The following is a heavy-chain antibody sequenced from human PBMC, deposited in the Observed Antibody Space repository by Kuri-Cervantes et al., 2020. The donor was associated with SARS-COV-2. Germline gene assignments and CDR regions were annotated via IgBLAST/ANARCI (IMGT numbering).Heavy chain of an antibody. J-gene: IGHJ4*02. Sequence: ASVKVSCKASGYTFTSYAMNWVRQAPGQGLEWMGWINTNTGNPTYAQGFTGRFVFSLDTSVSTAYLQISSLKAEDTAVYYCARDGEELGVIIGDYFDYWGQGTLVTVSS. D-gene: IGHD3-10*01. CDR2: INTNTGNP. CDR3: ARDGEELGVIIGDYFDY. CDR1: GYTFTSYA. V-gene: IGHV7-4-1*02.